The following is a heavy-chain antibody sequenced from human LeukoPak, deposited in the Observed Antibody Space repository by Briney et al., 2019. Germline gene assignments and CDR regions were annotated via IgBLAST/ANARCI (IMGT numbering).Heavy chain of an antibody. V-gene: IGHV3-48*03. Sequence: GGSLRLSCAASGFTFSDYEMNWVRQAPGKGLEWISYISTAGSTKYYAESVKGRFTISRDNAKNSLYLQMNSLRAEDTAVYYCARGLIAAIPVNWFDPWGQGTLVTVSS. J-gene: IGHJ5*02. CDR2: ISTAGSTK. CDR1: GFTFSDYE. CDR3: ARGLIAAIPVNWFDP. D-gene: IGHD2-2*01.